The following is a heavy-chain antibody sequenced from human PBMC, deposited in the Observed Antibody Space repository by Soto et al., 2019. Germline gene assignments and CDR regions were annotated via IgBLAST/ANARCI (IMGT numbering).Heavy chain of an antibody. D-gene: IGHD6-19*01. CDR1: GYTLTSYG. J-gene: IGHJ4*02. Sequence: QLQLVQSGAEVKKPGASVKVSRKASGYTLTSYGISWVRQAPGQGLEWMGWISGYNGATNYAYKLQGRVTMTTDTSTSTAYMELRSLRPDDTAVYYCATFYSHGWPRGNLDQWGQGTLVTVSS. V-gene: IGHV1-18*01. CDR2: ISGYNGAT. CDR3: ATFYSHGWPRGNLDQ.